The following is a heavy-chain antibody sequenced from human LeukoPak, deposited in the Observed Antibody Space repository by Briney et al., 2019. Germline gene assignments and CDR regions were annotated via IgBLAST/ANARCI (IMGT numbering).Heavy chain of an antibody. Sequence: PGGSLRLSCAAPGFTFSSYSMNWVRQAPGKGLEWVSSISSSSSCIYYADSVKGRFTISRDNAKNSLYLQMNSLRAEDTAVYYCAGETAAGNGEIDYWGQGTLVTVSS. CDR2: ISSSSSCI. J-gene: IGHJ4*02. CDR1: GFTFSSYS. D-gene: IGHD6-13*01. CDR3: AGETAAGNGEIDY. V-gene: IGHV3-21*01.